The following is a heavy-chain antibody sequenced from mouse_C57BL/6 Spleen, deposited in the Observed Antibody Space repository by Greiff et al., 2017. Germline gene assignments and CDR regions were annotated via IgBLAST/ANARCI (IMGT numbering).Heavy chain of an antibody. CDR2: IYPGSGNT. Sequence: QVQLQQSGAELVRPGASVKLSCKASGYTFTDYYINWVKQRPGQGLEWIARIYPGSGNTYYNEKFKGKATLTAEKSSSTAYMQISSLTSEDSAVYFCAREGYGSSSYAMDYWGQGTSVTVSS. V-gene: IGHV1-76*01. CDR1: GYTFTDYY. D-gene: IGHD1-1*01. CDR3: AREGYGSSSYAMDY. J-gene: IGHJ4*01.